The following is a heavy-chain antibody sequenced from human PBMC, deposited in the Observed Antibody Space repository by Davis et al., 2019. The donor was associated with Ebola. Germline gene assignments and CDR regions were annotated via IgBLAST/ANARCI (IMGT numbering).Heavy chain of an antibody. D-gene: IGHD6-13*01. CDR1: GFTVSSNY. CDR3: ARARRTAETQSSSWFYFDS. V-gene: IGHV3-53*05. Sequence: GESLKISCAASGFTVSSNYMSWVRQAPGKGLEWVSVIYSGGSTYYADSVKGRFTISRDNSKNTLYLQMNSLRAEDTAVYYCARARRTAETQSSSWFYFDSWGQGTLVTVSS. CDR2: IYSGGST. J-gene: IGHJ4*02.